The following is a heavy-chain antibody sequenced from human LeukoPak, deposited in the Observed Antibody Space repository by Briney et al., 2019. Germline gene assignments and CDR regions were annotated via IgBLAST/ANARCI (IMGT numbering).Heavy chain of an antibody. CDR3: ARGRSLRIAAIGFDF. CDR2: IKQDGSEK. CDR1: GFTFSSYW. V-gene: IGHV3-7*01. D-gene: IGHD6-13*01. Sequence: GGSLRLSCAASGFTFSSYWMSWVRQAPGKGLEWVANIKQDGSEKYYVDSVKGRFTISRDNAKNSLYLQMNGLRAEDTAVYYCARGRSLRIAAIGFDFWGQGTTVTVSS. J-gene: IGHJ6*02.